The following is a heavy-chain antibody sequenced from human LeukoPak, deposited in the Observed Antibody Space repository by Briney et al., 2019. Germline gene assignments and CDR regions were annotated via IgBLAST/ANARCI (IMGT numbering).Heavy chain of an antibody. CDR1: GYIFTNFW. V-gene: IGHV5-51*01. J-gene: IGHJ4*02. CDR3: ARRHLGGWRYSDY. D-gene: IGHD6-19*01. CDR2: IYPGDSDT. Sequence: GASLKISCKGSGYIFTNFWIGWVRPLPGKGLEWMGNIYPGDSDTKYSPSFQGQVTLTVDKSISTAYLQWSSLKTSDTAIYCCARRHLGGWRYSDYWGQGTLVTVSS.